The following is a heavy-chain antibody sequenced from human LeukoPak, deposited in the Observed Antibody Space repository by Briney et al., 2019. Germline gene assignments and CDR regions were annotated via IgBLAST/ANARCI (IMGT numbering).Heavy chain of an antibody. Sequence: GASVKVSCKASGYTFTDHYMHWVRQAPGQGLEWMGWINPKSGATMYAQNFQGRVTMTRDTSISTAYMELSRLRSDDTAVYYCARDGESSGSDDFDYWGQGTLVTVSS. J-gene: IGHJ4*02. CDR1: GYTFTDHY. D-gene: IGHD1-26*01. V-gene: IGHV1-2*02. CDR2: INPKSGAT. CDR3: ARDGESSGSDDFDY.